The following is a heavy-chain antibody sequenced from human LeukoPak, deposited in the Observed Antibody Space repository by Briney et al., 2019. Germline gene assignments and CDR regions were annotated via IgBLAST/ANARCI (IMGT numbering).Heavy chain of an antibody. Sequence: SQTLSLTCTVSGGSISSGGYYWSWIRQHPGKGLEWIGYIYYSGSTYYNPSPKSRVTISVDTSKNQFSLKLSSVTAADTAVYYCARGGLKFGNYDYWGQGTLATVSS. D-gene: IGHD4-4*01. CDR3: ARGGLKFGNYDY. CDR2: IYYSGST. V-gene: IGHV4-31*03. CDR1: GGSISSGGYY. J-gene: IGHJ4*02.